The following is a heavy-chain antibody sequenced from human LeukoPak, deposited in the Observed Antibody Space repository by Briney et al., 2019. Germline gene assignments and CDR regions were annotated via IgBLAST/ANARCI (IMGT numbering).Heavy chain of an antibody. D-gene: IGHD2-15*01. J-gene: IGHJ2*01. Sequence: GGSLRLSCAASGFTFSKYWMTWVRQAPGKGLEWVANIKQDGSVKYYVDSVKGRFTVSRDNAKDSLYLQMNSLRAEDTAVYYCAKGLYTSGPYWYFDLWGRGTLVTVSS. V-gene: IGHV3-7*03. CDR1: GFTFSKYW. CDR2: IKQDGSVK. CDR3: AKGLYTSGPYWYFDL.